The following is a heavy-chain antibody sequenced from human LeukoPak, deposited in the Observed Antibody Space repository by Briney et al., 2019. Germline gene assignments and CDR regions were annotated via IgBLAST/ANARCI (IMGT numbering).Heavy chain of an antibody. CDR3: ARVGFGNTPHPIDY. Sequence: PSETLSLTCTVSGGSISSYYWSWIRQPPGKGLEWIGYIYYTGSTNYNPSLKSRVTISVDTSKNQFSLQLRSVTAADTAVYYCARVGFGNTPHPIDYWGQGTLVTVPS. D-gene: IGHD4-23*01. J-gene: IGHJ4*02. V-gene: IGHV4-59*01. CDR2: IYYTGST. CDR1: GGSISSYY.